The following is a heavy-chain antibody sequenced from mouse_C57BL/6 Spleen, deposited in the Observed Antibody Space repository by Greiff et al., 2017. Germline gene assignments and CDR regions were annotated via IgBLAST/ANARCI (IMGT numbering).Heavy chain of an antibody. V-gene: IGHV5-6*01. CDR1: GFTFSSYG. CDR2: ISSGGSYT. CDR3: ARQVDDGYTYYYAMDY. D-gene: IGHD2-3*01. J-gene: IGHJ4*01. Sequence: EVKLLESGGDLVKPGGSLKLSCAASGFTFSSYGMSWVRQTPDKRLEWVATISSGGSYTYYPDSVKGRFTISRDNAKNTLYLQMSSLKSEDTAMYYWARQVDDGYTYYYAMDYWGQGTSVTVSS.